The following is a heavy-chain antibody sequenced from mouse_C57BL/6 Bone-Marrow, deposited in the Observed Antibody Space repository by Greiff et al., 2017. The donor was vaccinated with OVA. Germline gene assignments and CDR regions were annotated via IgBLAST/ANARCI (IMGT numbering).Heavy chain of an antibody. D-gene: IGHD2-1*01. J-gene: IGHJ4*01. V-gene: IGHV1-50*01. CDR3: ARFLPFPYAMDY. CDR1: GYTFTSYW. Sequence: VQLQQPGAELVKPGASVKLSCKASGYTFTSYWMQWVKQRPGQGLEWIGEIDPSDSYTNYNQKFKGKATLTVDTSSSTAYMQLSSLTSEDSAVYYCARFLPFPYAMDYWGQGTSVTVSS. CDR2: IDPSDSYT.